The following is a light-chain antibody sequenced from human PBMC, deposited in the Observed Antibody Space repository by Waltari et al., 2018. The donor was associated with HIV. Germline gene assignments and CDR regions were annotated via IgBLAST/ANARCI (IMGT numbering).Light chain of an antibody. CDR3: QQYDSSLIT. V-gene: IGKV3-20*01. CDR2: GAS. CDR1: QSVSSSY. Sequence: EIVLTQSPGTPSLSPGERATLSCRASQSVSSSYLAWYQQKPGQAPRLLIYGASSRATGIPDRFSGSGSGTDFTLTISRLDPEDFAVYYCQQYDSSLITFGQGTRLEIK. J-gene: IGKJ5*01.